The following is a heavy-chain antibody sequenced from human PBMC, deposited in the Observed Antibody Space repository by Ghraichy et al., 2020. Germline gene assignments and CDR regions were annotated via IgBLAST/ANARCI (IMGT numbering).Heavy chain of an antibody. CDR2: IRGSGVNT. J-gene: IGHJ4*02. CDR3: AKEIDTRGWYSDDY. Sequence: GESLNISCAASGFTFSNYAMSWLRQPPGKGLEWVSAIRGSGVNTYYADSVKGRFTVSRDNSKNSLYLQMNSLRAEDTAVYYCAKEIDTRGWYSDDYWGQGTLVTVSS. CDR1: GFTFSNYA. V-gene: IGHV3-23*01. D-gene: IGHD6-19*01.